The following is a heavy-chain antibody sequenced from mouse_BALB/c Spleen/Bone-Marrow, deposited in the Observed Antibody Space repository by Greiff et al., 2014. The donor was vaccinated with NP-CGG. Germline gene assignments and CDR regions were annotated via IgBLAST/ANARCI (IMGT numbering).Heavy chain of an antibody. Sequence: QVQLKESGAKLVRPGVSVKISCKGSGYTFTDYAIHWVKQSHAKSLEWIGLISGYYGDAIYNQKFKGKATMTVDKSSSTAYMDLARLTSEDSAIYYCARSGKVRNAMDYWGQGTSVTVSS. CDR3: ARSGKVRNAMDY. D-gene: IGHD2-14*01. J-gene: IGHJ4*01. V-gene: IGHV1S137*01. CDR2: ISGYYGDA. CDR1: GYTFTDYA.